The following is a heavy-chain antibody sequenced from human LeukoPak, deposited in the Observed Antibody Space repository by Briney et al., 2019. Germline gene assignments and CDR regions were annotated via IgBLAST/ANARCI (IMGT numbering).Heavy chain of an antibody. J-gene: IGHJ3*02. CDR1: GYTLTELS. Sequence: SVKVSCKVSGYTLTELSMHWVRQAPGKGLEWMGGFDPEDGETIYAQKFQGRVTMTEDTSTDTAYMELSSLRSEDTAVYYCATNRHSGYGFDAFDIWGQGTMVTVSS. V-gene: IGHV1-24*01. D-gene: IGHD5-12*01. CDR3: ATNRHSGYGFDAFDI. CDR2: FDPEDGET.